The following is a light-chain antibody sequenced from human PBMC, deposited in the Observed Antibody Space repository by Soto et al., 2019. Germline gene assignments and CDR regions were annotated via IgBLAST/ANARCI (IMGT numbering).Light chain of an antibody. CDR2: DVS. Sequence: QSALTQPRSVSGSPGQAITISCTGTSSNIGNYNYVSWYQHHPGKAPKLLIYDVSKRPSGVPDRFSGSKSGNTASLTISGLQADDDADYFCCSYAGSYTFYVFGTETKLTVL. CDR3: CSYAGSYTFYV. V-gene: IGLV2-11*01. CDR1: SSNIGNYNY. J-gene: IGLJ1*01.